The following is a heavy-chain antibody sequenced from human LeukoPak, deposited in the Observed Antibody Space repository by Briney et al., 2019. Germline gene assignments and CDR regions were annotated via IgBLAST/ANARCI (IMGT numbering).Heavy chain of an antibody. Sequence: PSETLSLTCTVSGGSISSSSYYWGWIRQPPGKGLEWIGSIYYSGSTYYNPSLKSRVTISVDTSKNQFSLKLSSVTAADTAVYYCARDGLGRWFDPWGQGTLVTVSS. CDR2: IYYSGST. J-gene: IGHJ5*02. V-gene: IGHV4-39*07. D-gene: IGHD3/OR15-3a*01. CDR3: ARDGLGRWFDP. CDR1: GGSISSSSYY.